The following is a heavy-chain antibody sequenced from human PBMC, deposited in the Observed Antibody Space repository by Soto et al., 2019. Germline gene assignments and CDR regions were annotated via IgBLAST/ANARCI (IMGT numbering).Heavy chain of an antibody. CDR1: GYTFTSYG. Sequence: QVQLVQSGAEVKQPGASVKVSCKGSGYTFTSYGISWVRQAPGQGLEWMGWIDVNTNYAQKFQGRVTMTTDTSTSTAYLELRSLRSDDTAVYYCARESMSYDYSNLRYWGQGTQVTFSS. V-gene: IGHV1-18*04. CDR2: IDVNT. D-gene: IGHD4-4*01. J-gene: IGHJ4*02. CDR3: ARESMSYDYSNLRY.